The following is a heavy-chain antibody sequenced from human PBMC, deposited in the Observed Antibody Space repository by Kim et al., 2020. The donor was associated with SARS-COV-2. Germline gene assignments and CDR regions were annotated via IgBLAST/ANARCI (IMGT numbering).Heavy chain of an antibody. J-gene: IGHJ6*02. CDR1: GGSLTSYS. CDR2: IDYYGDT. V-gene: IGHV4-34*01. D-gene: IGHD2-21*02. Sequence: SETLSLTGGIYGGSLTSYSWTWIRQPPGKGLEWIGDIDYYGDTTSNPTLKSRVTMSRVTSRNQFSLEVTSVTASDTAVYYCARGRLTAEYYSGLDVWGLGTMVTVSS. CDR3: ARGRLTAEYYSGLDV.